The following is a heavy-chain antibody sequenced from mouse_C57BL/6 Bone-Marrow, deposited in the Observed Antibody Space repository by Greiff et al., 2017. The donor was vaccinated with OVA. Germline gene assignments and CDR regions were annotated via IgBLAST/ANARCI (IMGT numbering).Heavy chain of an antibody. V-gene: IGHV3-6*01. D-gene: IGHD1-1*01. Sequence: DVQLQESGPGLVKPSQSLSLTCSVTGYSITSGYYWNWIRQFPGNKLEWMGYISYDGSNNYNPSLKNRISITRDTSKNQFFLKLNSVTTEDTATYYCARRGVVAAYYAMDYWGQGTSVTVSS. J-gene: IGHJ4*01. CDR1: GYSITSGYY. CDR3: ARRGVVAAYYAMDY. CDR2: ISYDGSN.